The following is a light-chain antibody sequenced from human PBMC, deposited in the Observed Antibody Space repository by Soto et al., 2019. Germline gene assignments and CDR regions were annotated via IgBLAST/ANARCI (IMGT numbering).Light chain of an antibody. CDR2: AAS. V-gene: IGKV1-39*01. CDR1: QSISSY. J-gene: IGKJ4*01. CDR3: QQSYITPLT. Sequence: DLQMTQSPSSLSASVGDRVTITCRASQSISSYLNWYQQKPGKAPKLLIYAASSLQSGVPSRFSGSGSGTDFTLTISSLQTEGFATYYCQQSYITPLTFGGGTKVEIK.